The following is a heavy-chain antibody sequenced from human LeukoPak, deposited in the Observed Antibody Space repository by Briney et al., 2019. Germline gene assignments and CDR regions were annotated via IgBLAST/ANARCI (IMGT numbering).Heavy chain of an antibody. Sequence: SETLSLTCTVSGGSLSIDYGKWIRQPPGKGLEWIGHIYYRGSTNHNPSLKGRVTISVETPKTQVSPKLSSVTAADTAVYYCAVMYSSSWYWFDPWGQGTLVTVSS. CDR2: IYYRGST. CDR3: AVMYSSSWYWFDP. CDR1: GGSLSIDY. V-gene: IGHV4-59*08. J-gene: IGHJ5*02. D-gene: IGHD6-13*01.